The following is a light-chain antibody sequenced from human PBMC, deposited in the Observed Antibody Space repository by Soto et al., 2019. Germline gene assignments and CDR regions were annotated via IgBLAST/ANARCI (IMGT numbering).Light chain of an antibody. CDR3: QQRNSWPPTCT. Sequence: IVLSQSPATLCLSTGERATLSCRASQSVGSFLAWYQQKPGQAPRLLIYDTSIRATGIPARFSGSGSGTDFTLTISSLEPEDFAVYYCQQRNSWPPTCTFGHGTLPEVK. CDR1: QSVGSF. J-gene: IGKJ5*01. CDR2: DTS. V-gene: IGKV3-11*01.